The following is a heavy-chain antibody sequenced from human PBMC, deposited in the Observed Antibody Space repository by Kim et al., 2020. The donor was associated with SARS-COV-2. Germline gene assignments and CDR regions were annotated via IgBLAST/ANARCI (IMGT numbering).Heavy chain of an antibody. Sequence: GGSLRLSCAASGFTFSRNWMSWVRQAPGKGLEWVANINQVGSVKQYVGFVKGRFTISRDNAKNSVDLQMNSLRAEDTAVYYCALGDWFDYWGQGTLVAVSS. J-gene: IGHJ4*02. CDR1: GFTFSRNW. CDR3: ALGDWFDY. D-gene: IGHD2-21*01. CDR2: INQVGSVK. V-gene: IGHV3-7*03.